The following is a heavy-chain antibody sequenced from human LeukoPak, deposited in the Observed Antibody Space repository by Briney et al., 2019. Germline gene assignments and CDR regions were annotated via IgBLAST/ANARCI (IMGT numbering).Heavy chain of an antibody. CDR1: GDSFSGYY. V-gene: IGHV4-34*01. D-gene: IGHD1-26*01. Sequence: SETLSLTCAVYGDSFSGYYWSWIRQTPGKGLEWMGEINHSGSTKYNPSLKSRVTISVDTSENQFSLKLSSVTAADTAVYYCARFNSGSYQHYFDYWGQGTLVTVSS. J-gene: IGHJ4*02. CDR2: INHSGST. CDR3: ARFNSGSYQHYFDY.